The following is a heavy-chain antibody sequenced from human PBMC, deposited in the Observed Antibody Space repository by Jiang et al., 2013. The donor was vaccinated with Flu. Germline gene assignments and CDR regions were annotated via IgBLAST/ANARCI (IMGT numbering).Heavy chain of an antibody. D-gene: IGHD3-10*01. CDR3: AREVTMVQGVMGYYYGMDV. Sequence: KASGYTFTSYATNWVRQAPGQGLEWMGWINTNTGNPTYAQGFTGRFVFSLDTSVSTAYLQISSLKAEDTAVYYCAREVTMVQGVMGYYYGMDVWGQGTTVTVSS. J-gene: IGHJ6*02. CDR2: INTNTGNP. CDR1: GYTFTSYA. V-gene: IGHV7-4-1*02.